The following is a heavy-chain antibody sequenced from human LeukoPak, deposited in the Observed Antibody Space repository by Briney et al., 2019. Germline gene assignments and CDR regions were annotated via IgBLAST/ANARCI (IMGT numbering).Heavy chain of an antibody. CDR2: IIPIFGTA. Sequence: SVKVSXKASGGTFSSYAISWVRQAPGQGLEWMGGIIPIFGTANYAQKFQGRVTITTDGSTSTAYMELSSLRSEDTAVYYCARETYYYDSSGYYEGSFDYWGQGTLVTVSS. V-gene: IGHV1-69*05. J-gene: IGHJ4*02. CDR1: GGTFSSYA. CDR3: ARETYYYDSSGYYEGSFDY. D-gene: IGHD3-22*01.